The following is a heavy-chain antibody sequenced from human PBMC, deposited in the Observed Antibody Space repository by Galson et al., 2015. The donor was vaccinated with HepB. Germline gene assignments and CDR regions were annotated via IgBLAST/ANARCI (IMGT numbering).Heavy chain of an antibody. CDR1: GFTFSSYW. V-gene: IGHV3-7*01. CDR2: IKQDGTEK. D-gene: IGHD4-17*01. J-gene: IGHJ1*01. Sequence: SLRLSCAASGFTFSSYWMTWVRQAPGKGLEWVANIKQDGTEKYYVDSVKGRFTISRDNAKNSLSLQMNSLRAEDTAVYYCAADYDDYEGDAYDFHHWARAPWSPSPQ. CDR3: AADYDDYEGDAYDFHH.